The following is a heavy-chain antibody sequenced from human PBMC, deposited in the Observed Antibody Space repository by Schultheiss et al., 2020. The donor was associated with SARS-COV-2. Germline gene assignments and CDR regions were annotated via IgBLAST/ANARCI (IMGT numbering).Heavy chain of an antibody. J-gene: IGHJ5*02. V-gene: IGHV4-34*01. Sequence: SETLSLTCAVYGGSFSGYYWSWIRQPPGKGLEWIGSIYYSGSTYYNPSLKSRVTISVDKSKNQFSLKLSSVTAADTAVYYCARVGRSYYGSGSPNWFDPWGQGTLVTVSS. CDR1: GGSFSGYY. D-gene: IGHD3-10*01. CDR2: IYYSGST. CDR3: ARVGRSYYGSGSPNWFDP.